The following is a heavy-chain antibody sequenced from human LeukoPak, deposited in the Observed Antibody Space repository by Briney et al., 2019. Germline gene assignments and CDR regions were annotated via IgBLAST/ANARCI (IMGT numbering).Heavy chain of an antibody. CDR3: ARYDNSDYYAFNY. J-gene: IGHJ4*02. Sequence: SETLSLTCVVSAYSFSSSDWWGWIRQPPGKGLEWIGHIDYSGSAYYNPSLKSRVTVSIDTSNNQFSLKLSSVTAVDTAVYYCARYDNSDYYAFNYWGQGTLVTVSS. D-gene: IGHD3-22*01. CDR2: IDYSGSA. CDR1: AYSFSSSDW. V-gene: IGHV4-28*01.